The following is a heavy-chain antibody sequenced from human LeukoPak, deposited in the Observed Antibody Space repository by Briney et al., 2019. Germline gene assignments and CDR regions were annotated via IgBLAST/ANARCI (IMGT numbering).Heavy chain of an antibody. CDR2: IYYSGST. CDR1: GGSISSSSYY. Sequence: SETLSLTCTVSGGSISSSSYYGGWIRQPPGKGLEWIGSIYYSGSTYYNPSLKSRVTISVDTSKNQFSLKLSSVTAADTAVYYCAREGLAVAGTIEGPDYWGQGTLVTVSS. V-gene: IGHV4-39*07. D-gene: IGHD6-19*01. J-gene: IGHJ4*02. CDR3: AREGLAVAGTIEGPDY.